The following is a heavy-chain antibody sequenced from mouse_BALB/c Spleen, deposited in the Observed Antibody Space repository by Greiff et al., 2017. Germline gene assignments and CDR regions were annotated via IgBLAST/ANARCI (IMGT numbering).Heavy chain of an antibody. V-gene: IGHV5-6*01. J-gene: IGHJ4*01. CDR2: ISSGGSYT. D-gene: IGHD1-2*01. CDR3: ARQGALLRLDAMDY. Sequence: DVHLVESGGDLVKPGGSLKLSCAASGFTFSSYGMSWVRQTPDKRLEWVATISSGGSYTYYPDSVKGRFTISRDNAKNTLYLQMSSLKSEDTAMYYCARQGALLRLDAMDYWGQGTSVTVSS. CDR1: GFTFSSYG.